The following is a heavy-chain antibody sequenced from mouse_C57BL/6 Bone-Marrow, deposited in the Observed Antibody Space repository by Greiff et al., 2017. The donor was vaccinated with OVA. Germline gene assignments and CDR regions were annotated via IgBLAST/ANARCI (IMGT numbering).Heavy chain of an antibody. CDR3: ARDWDYGV. CDR2: ISDGGSYT. V-gene: IGHV5-4*01. D-gene: IGHD2-4*01. Sequence: EVKLVESGGGLVKPGGSLKLSCAASGFTFSSYAMSWVRQTPEKRLEWVATISDGGSYTYYPDNVQGRFTISRDNAKNNLYLQMSHLKSEDTAMYYCARDWDYGVWGQGTTLTVSS. CDR1: GFTFSSYA. J-gene: IGHJ2*01.